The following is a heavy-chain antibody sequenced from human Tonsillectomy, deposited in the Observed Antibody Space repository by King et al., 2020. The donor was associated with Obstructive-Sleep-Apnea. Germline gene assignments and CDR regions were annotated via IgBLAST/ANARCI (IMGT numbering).Heavy chain of an antibody. CDR3: TTDLTAYGSGSYSSYDY. CDR2: IKIKSDGGTT. J-gene: IGHJ4*02. CDR1: GFTFSNAW. V-gene: IGHV3-15*01. D-gene: IGHD3-10*01. Sequence: VQLVESGGGLVKPGGSLRLSCAASGFTFSNAWMNWVRQAPGKGLEWVGRIKIKSDGGTTEYAEPVKGRFTISRDDSRNTVYLQMNSLKTEDTAVYYCTTDLTAYGSGSYSSYDYWGQGTLVTVSS.